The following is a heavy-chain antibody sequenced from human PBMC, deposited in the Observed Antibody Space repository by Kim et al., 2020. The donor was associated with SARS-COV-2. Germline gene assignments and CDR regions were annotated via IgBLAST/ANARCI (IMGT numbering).Heavy chain of an antibody. J-gene: IGHJ5*02. CDR2: IYYSGST. D-gene: IGHD3-3*01. V-gene: IGHV4-28*01. Sequence: SETPSLTCAVSGYSLTNNYWWAWIRQPPGKGLEWIGYIYYSGSTHHNPSLKSRVSMSVDTSKNQFSLQLSSVTAADTALYYCARMNFGSNWFDPWGQGTLVTVSS. CDR1: GYSLTNNYW. CDR3: ARMNFGSNWFDP.